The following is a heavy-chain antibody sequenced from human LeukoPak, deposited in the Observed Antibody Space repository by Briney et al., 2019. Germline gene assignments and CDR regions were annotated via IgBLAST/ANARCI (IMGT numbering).Heavy chain of an antibody. J-gene: IGHJ4*02. CDR2: INIDGSSI. Sequence: GGSLRLSCAASGFTFSSYWMHWVHQAPGKGLVWVSRINIDGSSIRYADSVKGRFTISRYNAKNTLYLQMNSLRAEDTAIYYCTRDGGSYYYYWGQGTLVTVSS. CDR1: GFTFSSYW. D-gene: IGHD1-26*01. CDR3: TRDGGSYYYY. V-gene: IGHV3-74*01.